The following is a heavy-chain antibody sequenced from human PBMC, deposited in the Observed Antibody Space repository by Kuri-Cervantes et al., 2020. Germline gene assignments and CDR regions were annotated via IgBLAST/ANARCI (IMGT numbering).Heavy chain of an antibody. Sequence: SETLSLTCTVSGGSTSSDSYYWGWIRQPPGKGLEWIGSIYYSGRTYYNSSLKSRVTISVDTSKNQFSLKLSSVTAADTAVYYCARTGYCSSTSCYVRAYYYYYMDVWAKGPRSPSP. D-gene: IGHD2-2*01. CDR3: ARTGYCSSTSCYVRAYYYYYMDV. V-gene: IGHV4-39*01. J-gene: IGHJ6*03. CDR2: IYYSGRT. CDR1: GGSTSSDSYY.